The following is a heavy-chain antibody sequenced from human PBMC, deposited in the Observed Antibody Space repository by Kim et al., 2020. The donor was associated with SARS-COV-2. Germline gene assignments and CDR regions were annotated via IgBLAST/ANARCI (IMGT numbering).Heavy chain of an antibody. J-gene: IGHJ4*02. CDR2: A. D-gene: IGHD3-10*01. Sequence: ANYDQKFQGRGAITADKSTSTAYMELSSLGSEDTAVYYCAREFGELPLDYWGQGTLVTVSS. CDR3: AREFGELPLDY. V-gene: IGHV1-69*04.